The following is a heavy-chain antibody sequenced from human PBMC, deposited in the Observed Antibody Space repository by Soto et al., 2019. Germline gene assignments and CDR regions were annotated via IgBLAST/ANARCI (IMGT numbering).Heavy chain of an antibody. Sequence: QAQLVQSGAEVKEPGASVKVSCKASGYSFTTSGITWVRQAPGQGLEWMGWISTYNGNTNYAQKLQDRVTLTTDTATSTAYMELRSLRSDDTAVYYCARRLYGDYDYGGQGTLVTVSS. J-gene: IGHJ4*02. V-gene: IGHV1-18*01. D-gene: IGHD4-17*01. CDR2: ISTYNGNT. CDR3: ARRLYGDYDY. CDR1: GYSFTTSG.